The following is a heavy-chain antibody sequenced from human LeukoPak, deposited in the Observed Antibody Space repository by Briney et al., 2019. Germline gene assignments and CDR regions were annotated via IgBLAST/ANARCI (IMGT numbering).Heavy chain of an antibody. D-gene: IGHD3-22*01. V-gene: IGHV3-7*01. CDR1: GFTLSDYW. Sequence: GGSLRLSCAASGFTLSDYWMTWVRQAPGKGLERVANIKQDGSEKDYVDSVKGRFTISRDNAKNSLYLQMDSLRVEDTAVYYCARKGGYSSGYYYWGQGTLVTVSS. J-gene: IGHJ4*02. CDR3: ARKGGYSSGYYY. CDR2: IKQDGSEK.